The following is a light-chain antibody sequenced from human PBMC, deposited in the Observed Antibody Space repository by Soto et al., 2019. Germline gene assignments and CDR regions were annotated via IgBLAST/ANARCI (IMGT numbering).Light chain of an antibody. CDR2: EVR. V-gene: IGLV2-14*01. J-gene: IGLJ1*01. CDR1: MRDVGGYNL. Sequence: QSVLTQPASVSGSPGQSITISCAGTMRDVGGYNLVSWYQQHPGRAPQLILYEVRNRPSGISFRFSGSKSGNTASLTISGLQAEDESDYYCCSYAGSYTPYVFGTGTKLTVL. CDR3: CSYAGSYTPYV.